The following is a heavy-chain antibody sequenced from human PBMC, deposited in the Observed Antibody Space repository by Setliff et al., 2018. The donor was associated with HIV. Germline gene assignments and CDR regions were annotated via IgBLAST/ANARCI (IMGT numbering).Heavy chain of an antibody. CDR2: IYYSGST. CDR1: GGSISSYY. J-gene: IGHJ6*03. V-gene: IGHV4-59*08. D-gene: IGHD3-10*01. CDR3: ARGAYGSGSLYYMDV. Sequence: SETLSLTCTVSGGSISSYYWSWIRQSPGKGLEWIGYIYYSGSTNYNPSLKSRVSTSVATSKNQFSLKLGSVTAADTAVYYCARGAYGSGSLYYMDVWGKGTTVTVSS.